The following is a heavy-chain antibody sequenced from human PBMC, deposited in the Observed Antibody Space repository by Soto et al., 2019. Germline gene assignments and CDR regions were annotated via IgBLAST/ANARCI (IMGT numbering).Heavy chain of an antibody. J-gene: IGHJ5*02. V-gene: IGHV4-4*02. CDR3: ARVMVRKNNWCDP. Sequence: PSETLSLTCAVSGGSISSSNWWSWVRQPPGKGLEWIGEIYHSGSTNYNPSLKSRVTISVDKSKNQFSLKLSSLTAADTAVYYCARVMVRKNNWCDPWGQGTLVTVSS. CDR2: IYHSGST. D-gene: IGHD3-10*01. CDR1: GGSISSSNW.